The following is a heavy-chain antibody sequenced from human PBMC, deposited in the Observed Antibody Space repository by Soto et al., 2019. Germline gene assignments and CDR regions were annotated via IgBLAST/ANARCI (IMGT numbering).Heavy chain of an antibody. CDR1: GFTFSSYS. CDR2: ISSSSRTI. Sequence: EVPLVESGGGLVQPGGSLRLSCAASGFTFSSYSMNWVRQAPGKALEWVSNISSSSRTIYYADSVKGRFTISRENAENSQYLQVNSLSDKDAAVYYGARSSSGVDCYFDLCGRGSMVTVSS. CDR3: ARSSSGVDCYFDL. V-gene: IGHV3-48*02. J-gene: IGHJ2*01. D-gene: IGHD6-19*01.